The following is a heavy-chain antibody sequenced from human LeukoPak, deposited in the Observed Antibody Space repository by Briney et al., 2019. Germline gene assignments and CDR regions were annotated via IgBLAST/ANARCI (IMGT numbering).Heavy chain of an antibody. V-gene: IGHV3-30-3*01. CDR3: ARASAGGYYPYDMDV. J-gene: IGHJ6*02. Sequence: GRSLRLSCAASGFTFSSYAMHWVRQAPGKGLEWVAVISYDGSNKYYAGSVKGRFTISRDNAKNSLYLQMNSLRAEDTAVYYCARASAGGYYPYDMDVWGRGTTVTVSS. CDR1: GFTFSSYA. D-gene: IGHD2-15*01. CDR2: ISYDGSNK.